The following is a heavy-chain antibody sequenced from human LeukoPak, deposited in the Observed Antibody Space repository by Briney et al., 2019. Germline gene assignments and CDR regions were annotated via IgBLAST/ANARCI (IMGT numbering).Heavy chain of an antibody. CDR3: ARVARAYCSGGSCYFGY. CDR1: GYTFTSYD. CDR2: MHPNSGNT. J-gene: IGHJ4*02. D-gene: IGHD2-15*01. V-gene: IGHV1-8*01. Sequence: ASVKVSCKASGYTFTSYDIHWVRQATGQGLEWMGWMHPNSGNTGYAQKFQGRVTMTRNTSISTAYMELSSLRSEDTAVYYCARVARAYCSGGSCYFGYWGQGTLVTVSS.